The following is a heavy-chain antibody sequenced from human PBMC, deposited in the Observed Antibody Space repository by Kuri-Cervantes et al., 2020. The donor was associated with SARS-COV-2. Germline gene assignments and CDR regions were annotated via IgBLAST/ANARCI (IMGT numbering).Heavy chain of an antibody. CDR2: ISSSSSTI. CDR1: GFIFSSHS. D-gene: IGHD3-3*01. Sequence: GGSLRLSCAASGFIFSSHSMNWVRQAPGKGLEWVSYISSSSSTIYYADSVKGRFTISRDNAKNSLYLQMNSLRAEDTAVYYCAREGAYDFWSIDYWGQGTLVTISS. CDR3: AREGAYDFWSIDY. V-gene: IGHV3-48*01. J-gene: IGHJ4*02.